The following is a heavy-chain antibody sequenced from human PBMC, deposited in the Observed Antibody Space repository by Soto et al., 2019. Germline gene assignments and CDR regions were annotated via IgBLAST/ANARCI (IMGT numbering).Heavy chain of an antibody. CDR1: GGSISSGGYY. D-gene: IGHD2-21*01. CDR2: IYYSGIT. Sequence: QVQLQESGPGLVKPSQTLSLTCTVSGGSISSGGYYWSWIRQHPGKGLEWIGYIYYSGITYYNPSLKSLVTISVDTSKNQFSLKLSAVTAADTYVYYCARDQMGDSGYWGQGTLVTVSS. V-gene: IGHV4-31*01. J-gene: IGHJ4*02. CDR3: ARDQMGDSGY.